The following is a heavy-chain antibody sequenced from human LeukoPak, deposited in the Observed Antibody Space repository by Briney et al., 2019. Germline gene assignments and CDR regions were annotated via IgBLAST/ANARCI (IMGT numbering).Heavy chain of an antibody. J-gene: IGHJ6*03. CDR2: ISSSGSTT. CDR3: AGDSRRSGYNHYYYYMDV. D-gene: IGHD3-22*01. Sequence: PGGSLRLSCAASEFSFSSYEMNWVRQAPGKGLEWLSYISSSGSTTYYADSVKGRFTISRDNAKNSLYLQMNSLRAEDTAVYYCAGDSRRSGYNHYYYYMDVWGKGTTVTVSS. CDR1: EFSFSSYE. V-gene: IGHV3-48*03.